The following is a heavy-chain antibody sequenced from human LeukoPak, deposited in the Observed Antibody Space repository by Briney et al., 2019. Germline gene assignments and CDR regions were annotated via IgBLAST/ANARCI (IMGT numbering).Heavy chain of an antibody. CDR3: ARSVQWLPY. D-gene: IGHD6-19*01. CDR2: ISGSGTTM. CDR1: GFTFSSYE. V-gene: IGHV3-48*03. J-gene: IGHJ4*02. Sequence: PGGSLRLSCVASGFTFSSYEMNWLRQSPGKGLEWVSYISGSGTTMYYADSVKGRFTISRDNAKNSLYLQMNSLRAEDTAIYYCARSVQWLPYWGQGTLVTASS.